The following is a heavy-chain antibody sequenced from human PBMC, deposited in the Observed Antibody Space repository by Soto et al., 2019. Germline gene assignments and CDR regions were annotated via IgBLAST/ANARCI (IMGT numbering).Heavy chain of an antibody. CDR3: ARQEWIQLWPDDY. J-gene: IGHJ4*02. D-gene: IGHD5-18*01. CDR2: IYYSGST. CDR1: GGFIRSSRDY. Sequence: PSETLSLTCTVSGGFIRSSRDYWGWIRHPPGKGLEWIGSIYYSGSTYYNPSLKSRVTISVDTSKNQFSLKLSSVTAADTAVYYCARQEWIQLWPDDYWGQGTLVTVSS. V-gene: IGHV4-39*01.